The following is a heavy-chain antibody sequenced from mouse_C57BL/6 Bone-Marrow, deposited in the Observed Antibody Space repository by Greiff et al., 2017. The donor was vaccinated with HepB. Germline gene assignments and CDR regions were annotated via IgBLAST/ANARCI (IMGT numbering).Heavy chain of an antibody. CDR1: GYTFTDYY. Sequence: QVQLQQSGAELVRPGASVKLSCKASGYTFTDYYINWVKQRPGQGLEWIARIYPGSGNTYYNEKFKGKATLTAEKSSITAYMQLSSLTSEDSAVYFCARWGWFVDYWGQGTTLTVSS. J-gene: IGHJ2*01. D-gene: IGHD1-1*02. V-gene: IGHV1-76*01. CDR2: IYPGSGNT. CDR3: ARWGWFVDY.